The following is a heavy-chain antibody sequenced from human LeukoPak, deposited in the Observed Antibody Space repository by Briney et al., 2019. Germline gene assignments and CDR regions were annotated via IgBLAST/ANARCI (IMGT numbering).Heavy chain of an antibody. Sequence: ASVKVSCKASGYTFTDHYMHWVRQAPGQGLEWMGWISAYNGNTNYAQKLQGRVSMTTDTSTSTAYMELRSLRSDDTAVYYCAREQQLVSDYWGQGTLVTVSS. CDR2: ISAYNGNT. D-gene: IGHD6-13*01. V-gene: IGHV1-18*04. J-gene: IGHJ4*02. CDR3: AREQQLVSDY. CDR1: GYTFTDHY.